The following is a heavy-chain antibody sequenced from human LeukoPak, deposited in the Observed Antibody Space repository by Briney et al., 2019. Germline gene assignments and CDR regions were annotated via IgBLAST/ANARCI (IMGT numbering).Heavy chain of an antibody. V-gene: IGHV3-30*02. Sequence: GGSLRLSCAASGFTFSSYGMHWVRQAPGKGLEWVAFIRYDGSNKYYADSVKGRFTISRDNSKDTLYLQMNSLRAEDTAVYYCAKDLLRDRWFGESWGQGTLVTVSS. J-gene: IGHJ5*02. D-gene: IGHD3-10*01. CDR1: GFTFSSYG. CDR2: IRYDGSNK. CDR3: AKDLLRDRWFGES.